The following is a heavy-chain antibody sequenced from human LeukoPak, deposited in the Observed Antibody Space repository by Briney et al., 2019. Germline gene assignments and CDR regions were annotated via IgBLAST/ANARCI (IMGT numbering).Heavy chain of an antibody. V-gene: IGHV3-21*01. J-gene: IGHJ4*02. CDR3: ARDPSPRASQLSFDY. D-gene: IGHD2-15*01. CDR1: GFTFNTYS. CDR2: ISSSSGYT. Sequence: GGSLRLSCAASGFTFNTYSMHWVRQAPGRGLEWVSSISSSSGYTYYADSVKGRFTISRDNAKNSLYLQMNSLRAEDTALYYCARDPSPRASQLSFDYWGQGTLVAVSS.